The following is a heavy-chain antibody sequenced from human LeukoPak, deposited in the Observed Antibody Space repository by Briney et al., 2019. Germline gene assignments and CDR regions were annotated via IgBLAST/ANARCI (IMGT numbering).Heavy chain of an antibody. D-gene: IGHD5-12*01. CDR3: ARDKYTGYETFNY. V-gene: IGHV1-2*02. J-gene: IGHJ4*02. Sequence: ASVKVSCKASGYTFTGYYIHWVRQAPGQGLEWMGWINPNNGGTNYAQKFQGRVTMTRDTSISTAYMELNRLTSDDTAVYYCARDKYTGYETFNYWGQGTPVTVSS. CDR1: GYTFTGYY. CDR2: INPNNGGT.